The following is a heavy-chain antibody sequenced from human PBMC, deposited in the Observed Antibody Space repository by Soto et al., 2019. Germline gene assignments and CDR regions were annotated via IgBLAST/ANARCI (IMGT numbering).Heavy chain of an antibody. J-gene: IGHJ4*02. CDR1: GYTFTSYY. CDR3: AKDYYDSSGYLGGGLSYGY. CDR2: INPSGGST. V-gene: IGHV1-46*01. Sequence: GASVKVSCKASGYTFTSYYMHWVRQAPGQGLEWMGIINPSGGSTSYAQKFQGRVTMTRDTSTSTVYMELSSLRSEDTAVYYCAKDYYDSSGYLGGGLSYGYWGQGTLVTVSS. D-gene: IGHD3-22*01.